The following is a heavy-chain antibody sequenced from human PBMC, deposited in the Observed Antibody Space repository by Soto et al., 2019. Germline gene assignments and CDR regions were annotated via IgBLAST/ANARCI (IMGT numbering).Heavy chain of an antibody. CDR3: ARGEDAFFYYGLDV. Sequence: SETLSLTCTVSGGSITSSYWSWIRRPPGKGLEWIAYIYDTGISGYTPSTSYNPSLKSRVTMSVDTSKSQFSLKLTPVTAADTAVYYCARGEDAFFYYGLDVWGQGSTVTVSS. J-gene: IGHJ6*02. V-gene: IGHV4-59*01. CDR2: IYDTGISGYTPST. CDR1: GGSITSSY.